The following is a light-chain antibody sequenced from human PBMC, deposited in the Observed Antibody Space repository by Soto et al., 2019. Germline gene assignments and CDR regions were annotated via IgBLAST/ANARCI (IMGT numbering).Light chain of an antibody. CDR3: CSYAGSYTLV. Sequence: QSVLTQPRSVSGSPGQSVTISCTGTSSDVGGYNYVSWYQQHPGKAPKLMIYDVSKRPSGVPDRFSGSKSGNTASLTISGLQAEDEAADYCCSYAGSYTLVFGGGTKLTVL. CDR1: SSDVGGYNY. J-gene: IGLJ2*01. V-gene: IGLV2-11*01. CDR2: DVS.